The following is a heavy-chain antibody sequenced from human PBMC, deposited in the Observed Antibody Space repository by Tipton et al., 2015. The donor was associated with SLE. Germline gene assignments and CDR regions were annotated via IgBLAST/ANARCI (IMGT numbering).Heavy chain of an antibody. CDR2: VNHSGST. J-gene: IGHJ6*02. CDR1: GGSFSDYF. CDR3: AKATGITGYSYYFGLDV. V-gene: IGHV4-34*01. Sequence: LRLSCAVYGGSFSDYFWTWIRQSPGKGLEWIGDVNHSGSTDYHPSLKSRVTMSVDKSKNQFSLNLTSVTAADTAVYYCAKATGITGYSYYFGLDVWGRGTTIIVAS. D-gene: IGHD1-1*01.